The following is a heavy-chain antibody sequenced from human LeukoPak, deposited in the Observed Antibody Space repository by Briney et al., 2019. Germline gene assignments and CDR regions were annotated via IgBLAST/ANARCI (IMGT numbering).Heavy chain of an antibody. CDR1: GFTFNNAW. V-gene: IGHV3-15*01. J-gene: IGHJ5*02. Sequence: GGSLRLSCAASGFTFNNAWMSWVRQAPGKGLEWISRIKSKAYGGTTEYAATVKGRFTISRDDSESTLFLQMDSLTTEDTAVYYCTRDDFAWGQGILVIVSS. D-gene: IGHD2-21*02. CDR3: TRDDFA. CDR2: IKSKAYGGTT.